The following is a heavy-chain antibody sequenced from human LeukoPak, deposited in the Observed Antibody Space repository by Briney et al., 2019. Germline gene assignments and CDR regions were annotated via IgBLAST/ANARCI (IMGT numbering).Heavy chain of an antibody. D-gene: IGHD5-24*01. CDR2: IIPIFGTA. V-gene: IGHV1-69*13. CDR1: GGTFSSYA. Sequence: GASVKVSCKASGGTFSSYAISWVRQAPGQGLEWMGGIIPIFGTANYAQKFQGRVTITADESTSTAYMELSSLRSEDTAVYYCARGEWRRDGYNDYYFDYWGQGTLVTVSS. CDR3: ARGEWRRDGYNDYYFDY. J-gene: IGHJ4*02.